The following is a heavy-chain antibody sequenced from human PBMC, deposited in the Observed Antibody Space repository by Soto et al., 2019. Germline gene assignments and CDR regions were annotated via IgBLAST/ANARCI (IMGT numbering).Heavy chain of an antibody. CDR2: IRQDGGAQ. Sequence: EEQLVESGGGLAQPGGSLRLSCVASGFTFTTYWMSWVRQAPGKGLEWVANIRQDGGAQYYVDSVKGRFTISRDNAKNSVYVQMDSRRVEDTAVYYCVRGGHGSGSYLGSSWGQGILVTVSS. V-gene: IGHV3-7*03. CDR3: VRGGHGSGSYLGSS. CDR1: GFTFTTYW. D-gene: IGHD3-10*01. J-gene: IGHJ5*02.